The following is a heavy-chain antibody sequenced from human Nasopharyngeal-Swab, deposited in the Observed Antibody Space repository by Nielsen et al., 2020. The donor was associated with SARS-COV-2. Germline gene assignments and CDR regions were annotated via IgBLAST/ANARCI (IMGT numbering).Heavy chain of an antibody. CDR2: IIPIFGTA. Sequence: SVKVSCKASGYTFTGYYMHWVRQAPGQGLEWMGGIIPIFGTANYAQKFQGRVTITADESTSTAYMELSSLRSEDTAVYYCARDAASSREGYFGYWGQGTLVTVSS. CDR3: ARDAASSREGYFGY. CDR1: GYTFTGYY. V-gene: IGHV1-69*13. J-gene: IGHJ4*02. D-gene: IGHD6-13*01.